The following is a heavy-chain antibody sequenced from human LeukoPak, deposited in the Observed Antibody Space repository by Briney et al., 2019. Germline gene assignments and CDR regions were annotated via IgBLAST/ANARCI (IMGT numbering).Heavy chain of an antibody. CDR3: AKDVRAKRPPSEGFDY. V-gene: IGHV3-23*01. CDR2: ISSSGNNT. CDR1: GFTFNSYS. Sequence: GGTMTLSCPASGFTFNSYSMNWVRPAPGKGREWVSTISSSGNNTYYTNSVKGRSTTSRDKSKNTLLLQMNSLRVDDTDFYYRAKDVRAKRPPSEGFDYWGQGTLVTVSS. J-gene: IGHJ4*02. D-gene: IGHD6-25*01.